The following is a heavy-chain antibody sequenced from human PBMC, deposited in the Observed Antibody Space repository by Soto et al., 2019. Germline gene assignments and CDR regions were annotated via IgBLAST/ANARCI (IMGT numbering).Heavy chain of an antibody. CDR3: ARRGLGNDFFKM. D-gene: IGHD5-12*01. CDR2: SRNKANGHTT. V-gene: IGHV3-72*01. Sequence: EVQLVESGGGLVQPGGSLRLSCAASGFIFSDYYMDWVRQAPGKGLEWVGRSRNKANGHTTEYGASARGRFTILTGHSNIPQYLQTNRQNAEQTAVYYCARRGLGNDFFKMWSQGTIV. CDR1: GFIFSDYY. J-gene: IGHJ3*01.